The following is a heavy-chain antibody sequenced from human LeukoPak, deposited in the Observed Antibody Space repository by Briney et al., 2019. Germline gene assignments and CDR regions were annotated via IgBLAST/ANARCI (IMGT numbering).Heavy chain of an antibody. Sequence: GGSLRLSCAASGFTFSSYSMNWVRQAPGKGLEWVSSISSSSSYIYYADSVKGRFTISRDNAKNSLYLQMNSLRAEDTAVYYCARGQGYYDSSGYWNPIYGMDAWGQGTTVTVSS. CDR2: ISSSSSYI. V-gene: IGHV3-21*01. CDR1: GFTFSSYS. D-gene: IGHD3-22*01. CDR3: ARGQGYYDSSGYWNPIYGMDA. J-gene: IGHJ6*02.